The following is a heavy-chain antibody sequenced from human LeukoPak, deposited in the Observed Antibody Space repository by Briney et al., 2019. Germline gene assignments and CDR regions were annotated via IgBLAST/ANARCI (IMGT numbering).Heavy chain of an antibody. CDR2: IYYSGST. J-gene: IGHJ4*02. Sequence: SETLSLTCTVSGGSISSYYWSWIRQPPGKGLEWIGYIYYSGSTNYNPSLKSRVTISVDTSKNQFSLKLSSVTAADTAVYYCARSPSSSGYWGYFDYWGQGTLVTVSS. CDR1: GGSISSYY. CDR3: ARSPSSSGYWGYFDY. D-gene: IGHD6-19*01. V-gene: IGHV4-59*01.